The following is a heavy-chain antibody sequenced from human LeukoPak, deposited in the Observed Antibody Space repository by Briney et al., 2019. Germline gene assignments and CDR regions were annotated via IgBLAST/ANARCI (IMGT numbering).Heavy chain of an antibody. J-gene: IGHJ5*02. V-gene: IGHV4-39*01. CDR3: ARHTRSGIAAAGTGWFDP. Sequence: SETLSLTCTVSGGSISSSSYYCGWIRQPPGKGLERIGSIYYSGSTYYNPSLKSRVTISVDTSKNQFSLKLSSVTAADTAVYYCARHTRSGIAAAGTGWFDPWGQGTLVTVSS. D-gene: IGHD6-13*01. CDR2: IYYSGST. CDR1: GGSISSSSYY.